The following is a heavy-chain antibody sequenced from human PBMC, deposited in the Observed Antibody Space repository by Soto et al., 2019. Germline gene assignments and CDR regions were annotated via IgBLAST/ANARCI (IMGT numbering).Heavy chain of an antibody. CDR1: GFTFSSYA. CDR2: ISGSGGST. CDR3: AKRLERMGGYNFMLAQEYYFDY. Sequence: GGSLRLSCAASGFTFSSYAMSWVRQAPGKGLEWVSAISGSGGSTYYADSVKGRFTISRDNSKNTLYLQMNSLRAEDTAVYYCAKRLERMGGYNFMLAQEYYFDYWGQGTLVTVSS. J-gene: IGHJ4*02. D-gene: IGHD5-12*01. V-gene: IGHV3-23*01.